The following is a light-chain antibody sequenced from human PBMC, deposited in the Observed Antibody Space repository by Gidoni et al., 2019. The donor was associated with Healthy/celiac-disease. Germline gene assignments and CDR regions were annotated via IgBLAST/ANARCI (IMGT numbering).Light chain of an antibody. CDR3: QQRSNWPRGT. J-gene: IGKJ2*02. CDR2: DAS. V-gene: IGKV3-11*01. Sequence: EIMMKQSPATLSLSPGERATLSCRASQSVISYLALSQQKPGQYPRLLLYDASNSSTGIPARFSGSCSGTDFTLTISSLQPEDFSVYYCQQRSNWPRGTFGQXTKLEIK. CDR1: QSVISY.